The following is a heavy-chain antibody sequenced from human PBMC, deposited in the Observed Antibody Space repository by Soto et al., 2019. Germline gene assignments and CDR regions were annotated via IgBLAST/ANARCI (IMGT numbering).Heavy chain of an antibody. J-gene: IGHJ4*02. D-gene: IGHD1-26*01. CDR2: IRPDGREN. Sequence: DVQLVESGGDLVQAGGSLRLSCAASGFTFSTSWMQWVRQAPGKGLERVANIRPDGRENAYVESVTGRFTISRYNAKSSLYLQMNSLRAEDTAVYYCARDRRDGATDYWGQGTLVIVSS. V-gene: IGHV3-7*04. CDR3: ARDRRDGATDY. CDR1: GFTFSTSW.